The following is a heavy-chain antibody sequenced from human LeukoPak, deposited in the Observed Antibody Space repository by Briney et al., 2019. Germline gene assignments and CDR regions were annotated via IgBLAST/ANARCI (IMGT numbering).Heavy chain of an antibody. CDR1: GFTFSSYA. V-gene: IGHV3-30*04. CDR2: ISYDGSNK. CDR3: AREDSSGWFAFDY. Sequence: GGSLRLSCAASGFTFSSYAMHWVRQAPGKGLEWVEVISYDGSNKYYADSVKGRFTISRDNSKNTLYLQMNSLRAEDTAVYYCAREDSSGWFAFDYWGQGTLVTVSS. J-gene: IGHJ4*02. D-gene: IGHD6-19*01.